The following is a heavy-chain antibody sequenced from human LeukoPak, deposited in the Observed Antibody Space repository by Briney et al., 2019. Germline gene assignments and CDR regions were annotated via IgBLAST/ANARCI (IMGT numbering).Heavy chain of an antibody. CDR1: GGSISSGSYY. V-gene: IGHV4-61*02. D-gene: IGHD1-26*01. CDR3: AREAYSGSYHGAFDI. CDR2: IYTSGST. Sequence: SETLSLTCTVSGGSISSGSYYWSWIRQPAGKGLEWIGRIYTSGSTNYNPSLKSRVTISVDTSKNQFSLKLSSVTAADTAVYYCAREAYSGSYHGAFDIWGQGTMVTVSS. J-gene: IGHJ3*02.